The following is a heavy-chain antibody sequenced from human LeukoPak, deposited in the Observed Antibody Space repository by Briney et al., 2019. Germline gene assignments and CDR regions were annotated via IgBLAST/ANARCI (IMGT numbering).Heavy chain of an antibody. D-gene: IGHD3-3*01. Sequence: PGGSLRLSCAASGFTFSDYYMSWIRQAPGKGLEWVSYISSGGRTIYYADSVKGRFTMSRDNAKNSLYLQMNSLRAEDTAVYYCARGGANFWSGYSDYWGQGTLVTVSS. CDR1: GFTFSDYY. J-gene: IGHJ4*02. V-gene: IGHV3-11*04. CDR3: ARGGANFWSGYSDY. CDR2: ISSGGRTI.